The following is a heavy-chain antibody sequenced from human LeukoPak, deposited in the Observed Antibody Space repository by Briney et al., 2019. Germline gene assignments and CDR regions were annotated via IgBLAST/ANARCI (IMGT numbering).Heavy chain of an antibody. V-gene: IGHV3-48*04. CDR2: ISGSGSTI. CDR1: GFTFSSYS. CDR3: AREGIVLVPAAYDY. D-gene: IGHD2-2*01. Sequence: GSLRLSCAASGFTFSSYSMNWVRQAPGKGLEWVSYISGSGSTIYFADSVKGRFTISRDNAKNSLYLQMNSLRAEDTAVYYCAREGIVLVPAAYDYWGQGTLVTVSS. J-gene: IGHJ4*02.